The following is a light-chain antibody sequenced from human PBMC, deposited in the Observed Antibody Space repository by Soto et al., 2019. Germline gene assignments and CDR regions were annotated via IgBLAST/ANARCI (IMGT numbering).Light chain of an antibody. CDR2: GAS. J-gene: IGKJ2*01. Sequence: EILMTQSPATLSVSPGEEATLSCRASQTISNNLAWFQQRPGQAPRLLIHGASIRATGVPARFSGSVSGTEFNVTITSLQSEEVAVYYCLQYNNWPMYTFGQGTKLDIK. CDR3: LQYNNWPMYT. V-gene: IGKV3-15*01. CDR1: QTISNN.